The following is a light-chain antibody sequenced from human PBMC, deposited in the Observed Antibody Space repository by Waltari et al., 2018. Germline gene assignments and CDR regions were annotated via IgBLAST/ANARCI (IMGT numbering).Light chain of an antibody. CDR3: SSSTSSSTLV. Sequence: QSALTQPASVSGSPGQSITISCTGTSRDVGSANYVPWYQQHPGKAPKLMIYEVSSRPSGVSNRFSGSKSANTASLTISGLQAEDEADYYCSSSTSSSTLVFGTGTKVTVL. CDR2: EVS. CDR1: SRDVGSANY. V-gene: IGLV2-14*01. J-gene: IGLJ1*01.